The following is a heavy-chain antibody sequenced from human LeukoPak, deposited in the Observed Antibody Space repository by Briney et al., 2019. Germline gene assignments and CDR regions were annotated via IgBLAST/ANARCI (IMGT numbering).Heavy chain of an antibody. CDR2: ISFDGMKT. CDR3: AKKYSYFDS. Sequence: GGSLRLSCVVSGFTLRDYAMHWVRQAPGKGLEWVAVISFDGMKTYYGDSVKGRFTISRDNSKNTLYLQMNSLRADDTAVYYCAKKYSYFDSWGQGTLVTVSS. V-gene: IGHV3-30-3*02. CDR1: GFTLRDYA. J-gene: IGHJ4*02. D-gene: IGHD2/OR15-2a*01.